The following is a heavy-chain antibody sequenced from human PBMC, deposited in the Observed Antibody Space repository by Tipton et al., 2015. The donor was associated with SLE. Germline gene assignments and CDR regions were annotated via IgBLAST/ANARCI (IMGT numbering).Heavy chain of an antibody. V-gene: IGHV3-33*01. J-gene: IGHJ4*02. D-gene: IGHD3-3*01. CDR1: GFTFSSYG. Sequence: RSLRLSCAASGFTFSSYGMHWVRQAPGKGLEWVAVIWYDGSTKYYADSVKGRFIISRDNSKNTLYLQMNSLRAEDTAVYYCARDSLPLGTIFGVVIIRPFDYWGQGTLVTVSS. CDR2: IWYDGSTK. CDR3: ARDSLPLGTIFGVVIIRPFDY.